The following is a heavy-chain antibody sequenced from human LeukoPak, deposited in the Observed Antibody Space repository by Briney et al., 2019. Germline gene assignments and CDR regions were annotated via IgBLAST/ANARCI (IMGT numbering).Heavy chain of an antibody. J-gene: IGHJ4*02. Sequence: ASVKVSCKASGYTFTGYYMHWVRQAPGQGLEWMGWMNPNSGNTGYAQKFQGRVTITRNTSISTAYMELSSPRSEDTAVYYCARSATRHSNPLGYWGQGTLVTVSS. CDR3: ARSATRHSNPLGY. D-gene: IGHD4-11*01. V-gene: IGHV1-8*03. CDR1: GYTFTGYY. CDR2: MNPNSGNT.